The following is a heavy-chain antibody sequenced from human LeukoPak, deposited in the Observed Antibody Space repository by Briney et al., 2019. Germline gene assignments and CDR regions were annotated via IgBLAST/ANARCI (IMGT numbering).Heavy chain of an antibody. V-gene: IGHV3-23*01. CDR2: ISGNGVTT. J-gene: IGHJ4*02. CDR3: AKALYGGNTV. D-gene: IGHD4-23*01. Sequence: GGSLRLSCAASGFTFSTYAMGRVRQAPGEGLRWVSSISGNGVTTYYADSVKGRFTISRDNSKNTLYLQMNSLRAEDTALYYCAKALYGGNTVWGQGTLVTVSS. CDR1: GFTFSTYA.